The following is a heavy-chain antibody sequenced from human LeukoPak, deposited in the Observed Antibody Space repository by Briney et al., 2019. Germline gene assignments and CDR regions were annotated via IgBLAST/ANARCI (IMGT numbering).Heavy chain of an antibody. Sequence: ASVKVSCKASGYTFTSYAMHWVRQAPGQRLAWMGWINAGNGNTKYSQKFQGRVTITRDTSASTAYMELSSLRSEDTAVYYCARDRARGYSYGYWFDPWGQGTLVTVSS. CDR2: INAGNGNT. CDR1: GYTFTSYA. CDR3: ARDRARGYSYGYWFDP. D-gene: IGHD5-18*01. J-gene: IGHJ5*02. V-gene: IGHV1-3*01.